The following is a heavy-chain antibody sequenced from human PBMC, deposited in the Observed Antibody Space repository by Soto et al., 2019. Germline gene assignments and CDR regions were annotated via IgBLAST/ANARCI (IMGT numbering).Heavy chain of an antibody. D-gene: IGHD1-26*01. CDR3: ARDGDSGSYYYYYGMDV. J-gene: IGHJ6*02. Sequence: ASVKVSCKASGGTFSSYGISWVRQAPGQGLEWMGWISAYNGNTNYAQKLQGRVTMTTDTSTSTAYMELRSLRSDDTAVYYCARDGDSGSYYYYYGMDVWGQGTTVTVSS. V-gene: IGHV1-18*01. CDR1: GGTFSSYG. CDR2: ISAYNGNT.